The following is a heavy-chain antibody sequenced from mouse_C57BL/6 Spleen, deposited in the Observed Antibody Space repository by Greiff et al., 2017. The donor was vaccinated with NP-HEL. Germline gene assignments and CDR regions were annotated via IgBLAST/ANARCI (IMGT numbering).Heavy chain of an antibody. V-gene: IGHV7-3*01. D-gene: IGHD2-1*01. CDR3: ARFYGNFRFAY. Sequence: EVMLVESGGGLVQPGGSLSLSCAASGFTFTDYYMSWVRQPPGKALEWLGFIRNKANGYTTEYSASVKGRFTISRDNSQSILYLQMNALRAEDSATYYCARFYGNFRFAYWGQGTLVTVSA. J-gene: IGHJ3*01. CDR1: GFTFTDYY. CDR2: IRNKANGYTT.